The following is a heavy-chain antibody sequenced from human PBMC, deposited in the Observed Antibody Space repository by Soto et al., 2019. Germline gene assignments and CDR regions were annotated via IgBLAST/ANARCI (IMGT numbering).Heavy chain of an antibody. Sequence: VQLLESGGGLVRRGESLRLSRVASGFPFAAAAMNWVRQAPGQGLEWVATITGRGISTYYADSVRGRFTISRDDSQNTLYLQMNSLRVEDTAVYYCAKDRYGGSGGGLESWGQGALVTVSS. V-gene: IGHV3-23*01. CDR3: AKDRYGGSGGGLES. CDR1: GFPFAAAA. J-gene: IGHJ4*02. CDR2: ITGRGIST. D-gene: IGHD5-18*01.